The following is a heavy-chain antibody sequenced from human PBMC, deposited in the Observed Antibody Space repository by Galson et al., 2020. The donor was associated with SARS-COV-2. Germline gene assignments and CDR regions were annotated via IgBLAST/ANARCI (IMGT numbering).Heavy chain of an antibody. D-gene: IGHD4-17*01. Sequence: GESLKISCKGSGYSFTSYWIGWVRQMPGKGLEWMGIIYPGDSDTRYSPSFQGQVTISADKSISTAYLQWSSLKASDTAMYYCARQVGYGDYGNIYYYYYMDVWGKGTTVTVSS. CDR2: IYPGDSDT. V-gene: IGHV5-51*01. J-gene: IGHJ6*03. CDR3: ARQVGYGDYGNIYYYYYMDV. CDR1: GYSFTSYW.